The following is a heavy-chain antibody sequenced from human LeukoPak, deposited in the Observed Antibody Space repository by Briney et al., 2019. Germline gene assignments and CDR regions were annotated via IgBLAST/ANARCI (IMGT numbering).Heavy chain of an antibody. CDR1: GFTVSSNY. CDR3: ARVAYCGGDCYSGNWFDP. J-gene: IGHJ5*02. D-gene: IGHD2-21*02. CDR2: IYSGGST. Sequence: GGSLRLSCAASGFTVSSNYMSWVRQAPGKGLEWVSVIYSGGSTYYADSVKGRFTISRDNSKNTLYLQMNSLRAEDTAVYYCARVAYCGGDCYSGNWFDPWGQGTLVTVS. V-gene: IGHV3-53*01.